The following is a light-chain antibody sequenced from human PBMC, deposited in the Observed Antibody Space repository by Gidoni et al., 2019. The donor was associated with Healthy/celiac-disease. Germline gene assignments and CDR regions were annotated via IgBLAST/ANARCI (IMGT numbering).Light chain of an antibody. CDR3: QQSYSTPPFT. CDR2: AAS. CDR1: QSISSY. Sequence: DSQMTQSPSSLSASVGDRVTITCRASQSISSYLNWYQQKPGKAPKLLIYAASSLQSGVPSRFSGSGSGTDFTLTISSLQPEDFATYYCQQSYSTPPFTFGPGTKVDIK. V-gene: IGKV1-39*01. J-gene: IGKJ3*01.